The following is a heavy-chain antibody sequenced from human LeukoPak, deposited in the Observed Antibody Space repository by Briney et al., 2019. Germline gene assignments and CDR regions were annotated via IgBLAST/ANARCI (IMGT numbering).Heavy chain of an antibody. D-gene: IGHD1-26*01. CDR3: AREGSYYDYFDY. CDR2: IYYSGST. CDR1: GGSISSSSYY. Sequence: SETLSLTCTVSGGSISSSSYYWGWIRQPPGEGLVYIGSIYYSGSTYYNPSLKSRVTISVDTSKNQFSLKLSSVTAADTAVYYCAREGSYYDYFDYWGQGTLVTVSS. J-gene: IGHJ4*02. V-gene: IGHV4-39*07.